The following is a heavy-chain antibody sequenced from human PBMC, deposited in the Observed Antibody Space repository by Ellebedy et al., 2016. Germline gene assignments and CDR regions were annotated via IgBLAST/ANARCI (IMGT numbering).Heavy chain of an antibody. CDR1: GDSVSSNSAA. CDR3: ARDKGAYDFWSGYSGYYYGMDV. J-gene: IGHJ6*02. Sequence: SQTLSLTCAISGDSVSSNSAAWNWIRQSPSRGLEWLGRTYYRSKWFYDYAVSVRSRITINPDTSKNQFSLQLNSVTPEETAVYYCARDKGAYDFWSGYSGYYYGMDVWGQGTTVTVSS. CDR2: TYYRSKWFY. V-gene: IGHV6-1*01. D-gene: IGHD3-3*01.